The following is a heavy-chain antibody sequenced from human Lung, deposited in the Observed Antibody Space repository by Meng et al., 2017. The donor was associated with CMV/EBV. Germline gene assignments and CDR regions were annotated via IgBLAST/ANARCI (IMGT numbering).Heavy chain of an antibody. CDR1: GGSISSSNW. D-gene: IGHD6-19*01. CDR3: ASFPPPGKQWLVTDY. Sequence: QVQLQESGPGRVKPSGTLALTWAVSGGSISSSNWWSWVRQPPGKGLEWIGEIYHSGSTNYNPSLKSRVTISVDKSKNQFSLKLSSVTAADTAVYYCASFPPPGKQWLVTDYWGQGTLVTVSS. V-gene: IGHV4-4*02. CDR2: IYHSGST. J-gene: IGHJ4*02.